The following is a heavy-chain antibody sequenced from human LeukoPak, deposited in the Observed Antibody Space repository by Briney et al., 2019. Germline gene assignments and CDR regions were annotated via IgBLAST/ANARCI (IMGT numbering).Heavy chain of an antibody. D-gene: IGHD6-13*01. CDR3: ARGLRRIAAAGTLD. V-gene: IGHV3-30-3*01. CDR2: ISYDGSNK. J-gene: IGHJ3*01. CDR1: GFTFSSYA. Sequence: GGSLRLSCAASGFTFSSYAMHWVRQAPGKGLEWVAVISYDGSNKYYADSVKGRFTISRDNSKNTLYLQMNSLRAEDTAVYYCARGLRRIAAAGTLDWGQGTMVTVSS.